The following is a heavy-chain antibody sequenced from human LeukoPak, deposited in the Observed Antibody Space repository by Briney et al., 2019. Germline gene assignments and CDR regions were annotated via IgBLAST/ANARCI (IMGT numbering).Heavy chain of an antibody. CDR1: GFTFSNAW. CDR2: IKSKTDGGTT. V-gene: IGHV3-15*01. CDR3: TQPNYYGSGSYRK. J-gene: IGHJ4*02. Sequence: GGSLRLSCAASGFTFSNAWMSWVRQAPGKGLEWVGRIKSKTDGGTTDYAAPVKGRFTISRDDSKNTLYLQMNSLKTEDTAVYYCTQPNYYGSGSYRKWGQGTLVTVSS. D-gene: IGHD3-10*01.